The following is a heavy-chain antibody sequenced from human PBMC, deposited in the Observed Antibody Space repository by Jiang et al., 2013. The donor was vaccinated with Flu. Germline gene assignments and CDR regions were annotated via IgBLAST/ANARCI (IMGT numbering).Heavy chain of an antibody. J-gene: IGHJ4*02. CDR3: ARDSSDYRDLNFDY. CDR2: IHHSGST. D-gene: IGHD4-11*01. CDR1: GDSISNYY. Sequence: KPSETLSLTCNVSGDSISNYYWHWIRQPPGKGLEWIGYIHHSGSTNYNPSLKSRVTMSVDTSENQFSLKLSSVTAADTAVYYCARDSSDYRDLNFDYWGQGTLVTVSS. V-gene: IGHV4-59*12.